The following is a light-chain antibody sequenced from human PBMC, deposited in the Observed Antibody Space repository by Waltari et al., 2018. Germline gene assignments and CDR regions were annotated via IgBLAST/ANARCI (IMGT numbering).Light chain of an antibody. CDR1: QSVYSY. CDR2: DAS. J-gene: IGKJ1*01. CDR3: QQRSNWPWT. Sequence: IVLTQSPATLSLSQGVRAILSCRASQSVYSYLVWYQQKPGQAPRRLIYDASNRATGIPARFSGSGSETDFTLTISSLEPEDFAVYFCQQRSNWPWTFGQGTKVEIK. V-gene: IGKV3-11*01.